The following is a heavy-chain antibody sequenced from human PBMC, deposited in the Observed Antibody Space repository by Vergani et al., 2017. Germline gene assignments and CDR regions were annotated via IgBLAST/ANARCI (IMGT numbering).Heavy chain of an antibody. V-gene: IGHV1-18*04. J-gene: IGHJ4*02. CDR1: GYTFRNYG. CDR3: ARDRGNSGDYKFDY. D-gene: IGHD1-26*01. Sequence: QVQLVQSGAEVKKPGASVKVFCEGSGYTFRNYGISLVRQAPGEGLEWLGWISVYNGETKFAQKFQGRVTLTRDTSTDTAYMEMGSLRSDDTAVYYCARDRGNSGDYKFDYWGQGTLVTVSS. CDR2: ISVYNGET.